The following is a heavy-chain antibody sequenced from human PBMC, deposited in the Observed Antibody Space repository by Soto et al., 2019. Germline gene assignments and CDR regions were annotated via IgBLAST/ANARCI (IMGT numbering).Heavy chain of an antibody. CDR2: ISSSSSTI. J-gene: IGHJ3*02. CDR1: GFTFSSYS. Sequence: PGGSLRLSCAASGFTFSSYSMNWVRQAPGKGLEWVSYISSSSSTIYSADSVKGRFTISRDNAKNSLYLQRNSQRAEDTAGYYCARDDSSGGAFDSWDQETMVTVSS. D-gene: IGHD6-19*01. CDR3: ARDDSSGGAFDS. V-gene: IGHV3-48*01.